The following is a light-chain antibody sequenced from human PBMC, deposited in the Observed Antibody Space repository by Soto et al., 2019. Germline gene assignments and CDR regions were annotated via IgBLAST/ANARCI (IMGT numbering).Light chain of an antibody. Sequence: SDRKQPASGSGAAGQSISISCTGTSSDVGGYNSVSWYRQDPGKAPKLMIYDVTNRPSGVSNRFSGSKSGNTASLTISGLQAEDEADYYCSSFTSSITYVFGTGPKVTVL. CDR3: SSFTSSITYV. CDR1: SSDVGGYNS. CDR2: DVT. J-gene: IGLJ1*01. V-gene: IGLV2-14*01.